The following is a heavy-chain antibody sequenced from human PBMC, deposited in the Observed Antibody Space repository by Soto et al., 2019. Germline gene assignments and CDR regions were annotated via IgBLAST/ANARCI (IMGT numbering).Heavy chain of an antibody. J-gene: IGHJ4*02. V-gene: IGHV1-69*13. CDR3: AMDYTCSSTSCYTARVDY. CDR1: GPPFSSYA. Sequence: SVKASSKASGPPFSSYAISWVRQAPGQELEWMGALIPIFGTANYAQKVQGRVTITADESTTTAYMELTSLSPEDTAAHYCAMDYTCSSTSCYTARVDYWGQGTRVTVSS. CDR2: LIPIFGTA. D-gene: IGHD2-2*02.